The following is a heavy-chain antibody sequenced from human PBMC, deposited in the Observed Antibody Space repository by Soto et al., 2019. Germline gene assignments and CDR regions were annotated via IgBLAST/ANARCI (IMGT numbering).Heavy chain of an antibody. V-gene: IGHV4-30-2*01. Sequence: SETLSLTCAFSGGSISSGAYSLRWIRQPPGKGLEWIGYIYHSGSTYYNPSLKSRVTISVDRSKNRCALKLSSVTAADTAVYYCASGVVTAELGVLGQGTTVTVSS. CDR1: GGSISSGAYS. CDR3: ASGVVTAELGV. J-gene: IGHJ6*01. CDR2: IYHSGST. D-gene: IGHD2-2*01.